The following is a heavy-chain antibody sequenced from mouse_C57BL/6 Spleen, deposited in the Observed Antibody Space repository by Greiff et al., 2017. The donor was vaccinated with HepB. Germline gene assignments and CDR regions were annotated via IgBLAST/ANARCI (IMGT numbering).Heavy chain of an antibody. CDR2: IYPSDSET. V-gene: IGHV1-61*01. CDR3: ARGEDSNHYFDY. Sequence: VQLQQSGAELVRPGSSVKLSCKASGYTFTSYWMDWVKQRPGQGLEWIGNIYPSDSETHYNQKFKDKATLTVDKSSSTAYMQLSSLTSEDSAVYGCARGEDSNHYFDYWGQGTTLTVSS. J-gene: IGHJ2*01. CDR1: GYTFTSYW. D-gene: IGHD2-5*01.